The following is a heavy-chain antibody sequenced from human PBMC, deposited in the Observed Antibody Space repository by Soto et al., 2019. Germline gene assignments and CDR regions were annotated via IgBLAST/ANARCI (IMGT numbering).Heavy chain of an antibody. CDR1: GFSLSNARMG. D-gene: IGHD4-17*01. CDR3: ARIPHSGDVMRLFDY. Sequence: QVTLKESGPVLVKPTETLTLTCTVSGFSLSNARMGVSWIRQPPGKALEWLGNIFSNDEKSYSTSLKNRLTIAKDTSKSPVVLIMTYMDPVEKATFYSARIPHSGDVMRLFDYWGQGTLVTVSS. V-gene: IGHV2-26*01. CDR2: IFSNDEK. J-gene: IGHJ4*02.